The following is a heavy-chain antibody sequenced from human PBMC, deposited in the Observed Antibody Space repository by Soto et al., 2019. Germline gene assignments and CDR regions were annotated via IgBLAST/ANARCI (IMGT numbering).Heavy chain of an antibody. CDR3: AHSFGGYDYFDY. CDR1: GFSLSTSGVG. V-gene: IGHV2-5*02. Sequence: QITLKESGPTLVKPTQTLTLTCTFSGFSLSTSGVGVGWIRQPPGKALEWLALIYWDDDKRYSPSLKSRLTITKDTSKNQVVLTMTNMDHVATATYYCAHSFGGYDYFDYWGQGTLVTVSS. D-gene: IGHD5-12*01. CDR2: IYWDDDK. J-gene: IGHJ4*02.